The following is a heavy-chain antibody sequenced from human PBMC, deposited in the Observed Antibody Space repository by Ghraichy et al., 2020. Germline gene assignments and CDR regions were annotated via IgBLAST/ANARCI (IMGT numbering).Heavy chain of an antibody. CDR1: GFTFSSYA. Sequence: GSLRLSCAASGFTFSSYAMHWVRQAPGKGLEWVAVISYDGSNKYYADSVKGRFTISRDNSKNTLYLQMNSLRAEDTAVYYCAREVYYYYYYMDVWGKGTTVTVSS. V-gene: IGHV3-30-3*01. J-gene: IGHJ6*03. CDR3: AREVYYYYYYMDV. CDR2: ISYDGSNK.